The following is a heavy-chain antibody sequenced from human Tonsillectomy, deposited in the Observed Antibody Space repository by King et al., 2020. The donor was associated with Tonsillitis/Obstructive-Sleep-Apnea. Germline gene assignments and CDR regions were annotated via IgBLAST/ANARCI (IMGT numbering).Heavy chain of an antibody. V-gene: IGHV4-39*01. Sequence: QLQESGPGLVKPSETLSLTCTVSGGSISSSSYYWGWIRQPPGKGLEWIGSIYYSGSTYYNPSLKSRVTISVDTSKNQFSLKLSSVTAADTAVYYCSRQQYYYYYVDVWGKGTPVSVSS. CDR1: GGSISSSSYY. CDR3: SRQQYYYYYVDV. J-gene: IGHJ6*03. CDR2: IYYSGST.